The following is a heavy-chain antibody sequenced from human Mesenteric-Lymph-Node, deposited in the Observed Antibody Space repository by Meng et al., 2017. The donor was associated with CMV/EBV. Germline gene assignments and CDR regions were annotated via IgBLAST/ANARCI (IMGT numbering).Heavy chain of an antibody. V-gene: IGHV1-69*05. CDR3: AREGRAASVNPFDY. Sequence: SVKVSCKASGGTFSTYAFSWVRQAPGQGLEWMGGIIPIFGTANYAPNFHDRVTITTDESTHTTYMELSSLRSEDTAVYYCAREGRAASVNPFDYWGQGTLVTVSS. J-gene: IGHJ4*02. CDR1: GGTFSTYA. D-gene: IGHD6-13*01. CDR2: IIPIFGTA.